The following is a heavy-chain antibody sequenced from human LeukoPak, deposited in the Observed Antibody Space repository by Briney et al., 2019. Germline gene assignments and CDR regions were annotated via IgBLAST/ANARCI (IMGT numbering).Heavy chain of an antibody. CDR1: GGSISSGSYY. D-gene: IGHD3-22*01. CDR3: ARDPSGLDYDSSGDY. Sequence: SETLSLTCAVSGGSISSGSYYWSWIRQPAGKGLEWIGRIHSSGSTTYNPSLKSRVTISVDRSKNQFSLKLSSVTAADTAVYYCARDPSGLDYDSSGDYWGQGALVTVSS. V-gene: IGHV4-61*02. J-gene: IGHJ4*02. CDR2: IHSSGST.